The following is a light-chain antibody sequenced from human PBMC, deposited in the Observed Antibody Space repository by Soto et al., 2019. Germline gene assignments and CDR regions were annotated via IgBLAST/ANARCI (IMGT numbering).Light chain of an antibody. Sequence: QSVLTKPASVSGSPGQSITISCTGTSSDIGGYNYVSWYQHHPGKAPKLMIYEVSNRPSGVSNRFSGSKSGNTASLTISGLQAEDEADYHCSSYTSRTTFVIFGGGTKLTVL. V-gene: IGLV2-14*01. CDR2: EVS. J-gene: IGLJ2*01. CDR1: SSDIGGYNY. CDR3: SSYTSRTTFVI.